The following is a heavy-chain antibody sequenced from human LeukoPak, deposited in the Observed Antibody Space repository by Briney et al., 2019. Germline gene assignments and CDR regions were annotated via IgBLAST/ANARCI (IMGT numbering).Heavy chain of an antibody. CDR3: ARDGAAAVLLQPPKQAVDNRADAFDI. Sequence: SETLSLTCTVSGGSISSYYWSWIRQPPGKGLEWIGYIYYSGSTNYNPSLKSRVIISVDTSKNQFSLKLSSVTAADTAVYYCARDGAAAVLLQPPKQAVDNRADAFDIWGQGTMVTVSS. V-gene: IGHV4-59*01. D-gene: IGHD6-13*01. CDR1: GGSISSYY. J-gene: IGHJ3*02. CDR2: IYYSGST.